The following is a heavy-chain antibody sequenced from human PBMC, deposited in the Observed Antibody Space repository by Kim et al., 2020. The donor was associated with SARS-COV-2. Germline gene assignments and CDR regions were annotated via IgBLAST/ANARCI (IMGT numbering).Heavy chain of an antibody. CDR2: INTNTGNP. J-gene: IGHJ4*02. V-gene: IGHV7-4-1*02. CDR1: GYIFTNYA. CDR3: ARDGDIMVRGEFDY. D-gene: IGHD3-10*01. Sequence: ASVKVSCKASGYIFTNYAMNWVRQAPGQGLEWMGWINTNTGNPTYAQGFTGRFVFSLDTSVSTAYLQISSLKTEDTAVYYCARDGDIMVRGEFDYWGQGTLVTVSS.